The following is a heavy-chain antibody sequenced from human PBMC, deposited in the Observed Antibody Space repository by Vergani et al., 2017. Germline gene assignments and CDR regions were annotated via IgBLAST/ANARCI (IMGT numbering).Heavy chain of an antibody. CDR1: GASISSGDYY. CDR2: IHYSGST. D-gene: IGHD6-13*01. J-gene: IGHJ6*03. V-gene: IGHV4-30-4*01. CDR3: ARVELGIYYYYMDV. Sequence: QVQLQESGPGLVKPSQTLSLTCTVSGASISSGDYYWSWIRQPPGKGLEWIGYIHYSGSTYYNPSLKSRVTISVDTSKNQFSLKLSSVTAADTAVYYCARVELGIYYYYMDVWGKGTTVTVSS.